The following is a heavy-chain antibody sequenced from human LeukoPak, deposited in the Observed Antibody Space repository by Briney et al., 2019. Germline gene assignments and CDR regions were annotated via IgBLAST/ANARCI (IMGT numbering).Heavy chain of an antibody. D-gene: IGHD3-9*01. V-gene: IGHV3-30*03. CDR1: GFTFSTYG. J-gene: IGHJ4*02. CDR3: AEGIRDFSWLPTFDW. CDR2: TSFDGSNQ. Sequence: GGSLRLSCAASGFTFSTYGMHWVRQAPGKGLEWVAVTSFDGSNQYYADSVQGRFTISRDNFKTTLFLQMNSLRAEDTAVYYCAEGIRDFSWLPTFDWWGQGILVTVSS.